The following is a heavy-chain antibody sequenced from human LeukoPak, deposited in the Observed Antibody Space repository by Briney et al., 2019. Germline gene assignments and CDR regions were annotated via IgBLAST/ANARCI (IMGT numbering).Heavy chain of an antibody. CDR3: ARTLDYGDYGSSGY. Sequence: ASVKVSCKASGFNFSTSGISWVRQAPGQGLEWMGWISAYNGATNYAQKLQGRVTMTTDTSTSTAYMELRSLRSDDTAVYYCARTLDYGDYGSSGYWGQGTLVTVSS. CDR2: ISAYNGAT. D-gene: IGHD4-17*01. J-gene: IGHJ4*02. CDR1: GFNFSTSG. V-gene: IGHV1-18*01.